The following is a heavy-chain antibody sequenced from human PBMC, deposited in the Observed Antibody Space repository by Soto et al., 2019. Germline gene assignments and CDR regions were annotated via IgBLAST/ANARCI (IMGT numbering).Heavy chain of an antibody. CDR2: INHSGST. D-gene: IGHD6-6*01. CDR1: GGSFSGYY. CDR3: ARGRARGSSSPSDY. Sequence: QVQLPQWGAGLLKPSETLSLTCAVYGGSFSGYYWSWIRQPPGKGLEWIGEINHSGSTNYNPSLKSRVTISVDTSENQFSLKLSSVTAADTAVYYCARGRARGSSSPSDYWGQGTLVTVSS. V-gene: IGHV4-34*01. J-gene: IGHJ4*02.